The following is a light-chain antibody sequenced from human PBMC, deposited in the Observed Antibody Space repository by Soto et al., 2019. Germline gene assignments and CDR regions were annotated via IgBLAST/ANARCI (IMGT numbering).Light chain of an antibody. CDR3: LHYKMYSPWT. Sequence: DIQMTQSPSTVSAYVGDIVTITCRASQSITTWLAWYQQRPGKAPKLLIYDVSSLQSGVPSRFSGSGSGTEFTLTISSLQPDDFATYYCLHYKMYSPWTFGQGTKVDIK. CDR1: QSITTW. J-gene: IGKJ1*01. CDR2: DVS. V-gene: IGKV1-5*01.